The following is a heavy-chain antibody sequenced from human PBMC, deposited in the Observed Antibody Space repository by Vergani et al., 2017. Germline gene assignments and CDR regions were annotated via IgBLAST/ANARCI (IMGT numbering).Heavy chain of an antibody. Sequence: EVQLVESGGGLVQPGRSLRLSCAASGFTFDDYAMHWVRHAPGKGLEWVSGISWNSGSIGYADSVKGRFTNSRDNAKNSLYLQMNSLRAEDTALYYCAKDLGYCSSTSCPDHYYYYYGMDVWGQGTTVTVSS. J-gene: IGHJ6*02. D-gene: IGHD2-2*01. V-gene: IGHV3-9*01. CDR1: GFTFDDYA. CDR3: AKDLGYCSSTSCPDHYYYYYGMDV. CDR2: ISWNSGSI.